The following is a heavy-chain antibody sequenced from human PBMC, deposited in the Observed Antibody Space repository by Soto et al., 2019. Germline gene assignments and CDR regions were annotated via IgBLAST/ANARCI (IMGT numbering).Heavy chain of an antibody. J-gene: IGHJ6*02. CDR2: IVVGSGNT. CDR1: EFTFTSST. D-gene: IGHD3-3*02. Sequence: SVKVSCKASEFTFTSSTVQWVRQARGQRLEWIGWIVVGSGNTNYAQKFQERVTITRDMSTSTAYMELSSLRSEDTAVYYCAAADEGWKLALDVWGQGTTVTVS. CDR3: AAADEGWKLALDV. V-gene: IGHV1-58*01.